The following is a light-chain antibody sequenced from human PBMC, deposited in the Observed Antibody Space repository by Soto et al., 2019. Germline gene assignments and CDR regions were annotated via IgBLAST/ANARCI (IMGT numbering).Light chain of an antibody. CDR2: AAS. CDR1: QSVSSSY. CDR3: QQYGYSPIT. V-gene: IGKV3-20*01. Sequence: NVLTLAPGTLSSSPGERATRSCRASQSVSSSYLAWYQQKPGQAPRLLIYAASSRATGIPDRFSGSGSGTDFTLTIDGLEPEDFVVYYCQQYGYSPITFGQGTRLEIK. J-gene: IGKJ5*01.